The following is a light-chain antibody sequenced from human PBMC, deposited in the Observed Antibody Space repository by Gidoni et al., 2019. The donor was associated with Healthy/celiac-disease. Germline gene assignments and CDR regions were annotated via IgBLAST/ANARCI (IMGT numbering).Light chain of an antibody. Sequence: EIALPQSPDSLSLSPGERATRSCRASQSVSSSYLAWYQQKPVQAPRLLIYGASSRATGIPDRFSGSGSGTDFTLTISILEPEDFAVYYCQQYGSSPPVTFGPGTKVDIK. J-gene: IGKJ3*01. CDR2: GAS. V-gene: IGKV3-20*01. CDR3: QQYGSSPPVT. CDR1: QSVSSSY.